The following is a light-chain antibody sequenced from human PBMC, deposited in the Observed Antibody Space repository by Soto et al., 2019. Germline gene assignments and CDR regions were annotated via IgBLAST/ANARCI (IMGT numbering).Light chain of an antibody. J-gene: IGKJ2*01. CDR1: QSIFNSY. V-gene: IGKV3-20*01. CDR2: GAS. Sequence: EIVLTQSPGTLSLSPGERATLSCRAGQSIFNSYLAWYQQKPGQAPRLLIYGASARATGIPDRFSGSGSGTDFTLTISRLEPEDFAVYHCQQYGGSPFTFGQGTKLEIK. CDR3: QQYGGSPFT.